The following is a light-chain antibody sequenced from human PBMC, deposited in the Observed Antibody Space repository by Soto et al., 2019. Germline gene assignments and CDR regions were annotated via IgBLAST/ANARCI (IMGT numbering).Light chain of an antibody. CDR1: QSISSY. CDR3: LQDYTYPWT. V-gene: IGKV1-6*01. CDR2: GAS. Sequence: IQMTQSPSSLSASVGDRVTITCRASQSISSYLNWYQQKPGKAPTLLIFGASNLQPGVPVRFSASGSGTNFTLTISNLQPEDFATYYCLQDYTYPWTFGQGTKVDIK. J-gene: IGKJ1*01.